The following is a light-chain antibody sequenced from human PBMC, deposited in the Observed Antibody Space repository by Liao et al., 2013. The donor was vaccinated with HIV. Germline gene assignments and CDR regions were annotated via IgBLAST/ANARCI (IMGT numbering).Light chain of an antibody. CDR1: KLGSKY. J-gene: IGLJ3*02. CDR3: QAWDSSSWV. V-gene: IGLV3-1*01. CDR2: NHN. Sequence: SYEVTQPPSVSVSPGQTANITCSGDKLGSKYLCWYQLKPGQSPMLVIYNHNNRPSGIPERFSGSISGTTATLTITGTQAMDEADYYCQAWDSSSWVFGGGTTLTVL.